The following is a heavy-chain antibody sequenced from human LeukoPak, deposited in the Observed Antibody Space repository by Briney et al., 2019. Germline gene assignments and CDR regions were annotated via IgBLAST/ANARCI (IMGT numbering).Heavy chain of an antibody. CDR1: GFTFSDYY. V-gene: IGHV3-11*01. Sequence: GGSLRLSCAASGFTFSDYYMSWIRQAPGKGLEWVSYISSSGSTIYYADSVKGRFTISRDNAKNSLYLQTNSLRAEDTALYYCAKVRACSTTSCYRTYGMDVWGQGTTVTVSS. D-gene: IGHD2-2*01. CDR3: AKVRACSTTSCYRTYGMDV. CDR2: ISSSGSTI. J-gene: IGHJ6*02.